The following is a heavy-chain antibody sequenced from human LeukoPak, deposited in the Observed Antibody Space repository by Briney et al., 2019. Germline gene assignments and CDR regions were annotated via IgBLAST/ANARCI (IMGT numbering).Heavy chain of an antibody. Sequence: SETLSLTCTVSGGSISSYYWSWIRQPPGRGLEWIGYIYYSESTNYNPSLKSRVTMSVDTSKNQVSLRLSSVTAADTAMYYCARERGVVGSRPLDYWGQGTLVIVSS. CDR3: ARERGVVGSRPLDY. CDR1: GGSISSYY. CDR2: IYYSEST. J-gene: IGHJ4*02. V-gene: IGHV4-59*01. D-gene: IGHD1-26*01.